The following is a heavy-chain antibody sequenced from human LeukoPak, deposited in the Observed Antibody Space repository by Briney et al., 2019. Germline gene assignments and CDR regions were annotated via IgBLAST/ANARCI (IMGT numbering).Heavy chain of an antibody. CDR2: ISSSSSYI. Sequence: PGGSLRLSCEASGFTFSSYSMNWVRQAPGKGLEWVSSISSSSSYIYYADSVKGRFTISRDNAKNSLYLQMYSLRAEDTAVYYCARDLSMYGMDVWGQGTTVTVSS. D-gene: IGHD6-6*01. CDR3: ARDLSMYGMDV. J-gene: IGHJ6*02. V-gene: IGHV3-21*01. CDR1: GFTFSSYS.